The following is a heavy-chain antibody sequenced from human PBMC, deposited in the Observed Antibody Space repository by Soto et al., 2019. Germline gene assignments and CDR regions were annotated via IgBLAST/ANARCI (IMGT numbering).Heavy chain of an antibody. CDR1: GFTVSSNY. V-gene: IGHV3-66*01. CDR3: SRDRALFDFGGIDY. D-gene: IGHD3-10*01. J-gene: IGHJ4*02. CDR2: IYSGGST. Sequence: EVQLVESGGGLVQPGGSLRLSCAASGFTVSSNYMSWVRQAPGKGLEWVSVIYSGGSTYYADAVKGRCTISRDNYKNTLYLQMNSLRAEDTAVYYCSRDRALFDFGGIDYWGQGTLVTVSS.